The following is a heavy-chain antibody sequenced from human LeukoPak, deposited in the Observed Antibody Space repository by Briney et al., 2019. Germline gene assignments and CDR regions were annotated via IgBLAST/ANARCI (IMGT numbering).Heavy chain of an antibody. Sequence: SETLSLTCTVSGSSISSGGYYWSWIRQHPGKGLEWIGYIYYSGSTYYNPSLKSRVTISVDTSKNQFSLKLSSVTAADTAVYYCARLVVPAAIPSYYYGMDVWGQGTTVTVSS. J-gene: IGHJ6*02. CDR1: GSSISSGGYY. CDR3: ARLVVPAAIPSYYYGMDV. V-gene: IGHV4-31*03. CDR2: IYYSGST. D-gene: IGHD2-2*02.